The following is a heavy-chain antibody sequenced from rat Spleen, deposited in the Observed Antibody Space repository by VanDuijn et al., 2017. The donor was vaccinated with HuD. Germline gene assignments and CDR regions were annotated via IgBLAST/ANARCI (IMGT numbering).Heavy chain of an antibody. J-gene: IGHJ2*01. V-gene: IGHV5-22*01. CDR1: GFTFSDYY. D-gene: IGHD1-2*01. CDR2: ISYEGSST. Sequence: EVQLVESGGGLVQPGRSLKLSCAASGFTFSDYYMAWVRQAPKKGLEWVASISYEGSSTYYGDSVKGRFTISRDNAKSTLYLQMNSMRSEDTATYYCARHDGYGSYIPFDYWGQGVMVTVSS. CDR3: ARHDGYGSYIPFDY.